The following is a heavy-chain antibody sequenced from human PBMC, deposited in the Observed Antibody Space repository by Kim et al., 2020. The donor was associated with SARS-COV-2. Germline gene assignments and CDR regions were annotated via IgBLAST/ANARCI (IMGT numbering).Heavy chain of an antibody. CDR3: ATGTTTTAFDY. J-gene: IGHJ4*02. Sequence: YADSVKGRFIISRDNTTNTLYLQLNSLTVEDTAIYYCATGTTTTAFDYWGQGTLVTVSS. V-gene: IGHV3-74*01. D-gene: IGHD1-7*01.